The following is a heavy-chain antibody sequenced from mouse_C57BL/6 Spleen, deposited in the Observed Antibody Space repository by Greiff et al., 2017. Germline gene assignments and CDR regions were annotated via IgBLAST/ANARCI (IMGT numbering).Heavy chain of an antibody. Sequence: VQRVESGPELVTPGASVKISCKASGYAFSSSWMNWVKQRPGKGLEWIGRLYPGDGSTNYNGKFKGKATLTADKSSSTAYMQLSSRTSEDSAVYFCARATGTRYFDYWGQGTTRTVSS. CDR2: LYPGDGST. D-gene: IGHD4-1*02. J-gene: IGHJ2*01. CDR1: GYAFSSSW. V-gene: IGHV1-82*01. CDR3: ARATGTRYFDY.